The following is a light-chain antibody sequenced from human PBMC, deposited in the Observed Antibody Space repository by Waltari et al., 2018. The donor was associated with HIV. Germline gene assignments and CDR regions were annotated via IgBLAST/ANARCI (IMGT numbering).Light chain of an antibody. V-gene: IGLV3-1*01. CDR3: QVWDSTTVI. J-gene: IGLJ2*01. Sequence: SFELTQPPSVSVSPGQTASITCSGEKLGDNYACWYQQKPGQSPVMVIYQDKRRPSGIPGRCSASNSGNTATLTISGTQALDEADYYCQVWDSTTVIFGGGTRLTVL. CDR2: QDK. CDR1: KLGDNY.